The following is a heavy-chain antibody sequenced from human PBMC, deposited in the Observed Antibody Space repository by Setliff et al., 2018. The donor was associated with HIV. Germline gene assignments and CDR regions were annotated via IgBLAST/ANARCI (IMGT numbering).Heavy chain of an antibody. CDR2: MYHSGST. CDR3: ASEDCGGGSCRPDN. CDR1: GYSISSGYY. J-gene: IGHJ4*02. D-gene: IGHD2-15*01. V-gene: IGHV4-38-2*02. Sequence: SETLSLTCTVSGYSISSGYYWGWIRQPPGKGLEWIGSMYHSGSTYYNPSLKSRVTISLDTSKNQFSLRLSSVTVADTAVYYCASEDCGGGSCRPDNWGQGTLVTVSS.